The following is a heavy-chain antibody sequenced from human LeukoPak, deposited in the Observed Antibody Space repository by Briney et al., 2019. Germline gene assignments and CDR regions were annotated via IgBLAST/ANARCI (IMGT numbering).Heavy chain of an antibody. CDR2: IYYSGST. J-gene: IGHJ3*02. V-gene: IGHV4-59*08. Sequence: PSETLSLTCTVSGGSISSYYWSWIRQPPGKGLEYIGYIYYSGSTNYSPSLKSRVTISVDTSKNQFSLKLNSVTAADTAVYYCARLLVGPLDAFDIWGQGTMVTVSS. D-gene: IGHD2-8*02. CDR3: ARLLVGPLDAFDI. CDR1: GGSISSYY.